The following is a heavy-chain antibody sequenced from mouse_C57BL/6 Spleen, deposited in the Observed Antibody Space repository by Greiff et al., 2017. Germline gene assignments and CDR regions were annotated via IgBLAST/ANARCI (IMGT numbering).Heavy chain of an antibody. CDR3: ARYLYDDYGWYFDV. CDR1: GYTFTSYW. D-gene: IGHD2-4*01. V-gene: IGHV1-53*01. CDR2: INPSNGGT. J-gene: IGHJ1*03. Sequence: VQLQQSGTELVKPGASVKLSCKASGYTFTSYWMHWVKQRPGQGLEWIGNINPSNGGTNYNEKFKSKATLTVDKSSSTAYMQLSSLTSEDSAVYYCARYLYDDYGWYFDVWGTGTTVTVSS.